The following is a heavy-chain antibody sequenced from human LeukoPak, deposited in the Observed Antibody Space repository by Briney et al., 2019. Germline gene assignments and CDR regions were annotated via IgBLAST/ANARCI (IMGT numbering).Heavy chain of an antibody. Sequence: ASAKVSCKASGYTFTSYDINWVRQATGQGLEWMGWMNPNSGNTGYAQKLQGRVTMATDTSTSTAYMELRSLRSDDTAVYYCARSFWSGYYKNSNLDYWGQGTLVTVSS. CDR2: MNPNSGNT. CDR1: GYTFTSYD. J-gene: IGHJ4*02. V-gene: IGHV1-8*01. CDR3: ARSFWSGYYKNSNLDY. D-gene: IGHD3-3*01.